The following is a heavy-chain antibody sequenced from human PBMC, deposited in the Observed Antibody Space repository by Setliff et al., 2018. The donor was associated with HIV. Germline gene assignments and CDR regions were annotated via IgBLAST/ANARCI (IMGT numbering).Heavy chain of an antibody. CDR3: TTDRFV. Sequence: GGSLRLSCAASGFTVSSNYMSWVRQAPGKGLEWVSGINWNSGTIAYADFVKGRFTISRDDSKNTLYLEMNNLKTEDTAGYYCTTDRFVWGQGTLVTVSS. V-gene: IGHV3-53*01. CDR2: INWNSGTI. D-gene: IGHD3-16*01. J-gene: IGHJ4*02. CDR1: GFTVSSNY.